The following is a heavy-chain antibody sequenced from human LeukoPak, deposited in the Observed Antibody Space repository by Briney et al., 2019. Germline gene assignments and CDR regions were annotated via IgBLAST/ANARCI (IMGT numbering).Heavy chain of an antibody. Sequence: SVKVSCKASGGTFSSYVISWVRQAPGQGLEWMGGFIPIFDTANYAHKFQGRVTITADKSTSTAYMELSSLRSEDTAVYYCARGWKYYDSSGYAYLFDYWGQGTLVTVSS. V-gene: IGHV1-69*06. CDR2: FIPIFDTA. CDR1: GGTFSSYV. D-gene: IGHD3-22*01. CDR3: ARGWKYYDSSGYAYLFDY. J-gene: IGHJ4*02.